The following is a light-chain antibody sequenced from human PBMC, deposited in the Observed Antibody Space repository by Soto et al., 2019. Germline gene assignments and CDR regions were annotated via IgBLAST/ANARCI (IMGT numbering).Light chain of an antibody. J-gene: IGKJ4*01. V-gene: IGKV3-11*01. Sequence: EIVLTQSPATLSLSPGGRATLSRRASQSVGTYSAWYQQKPGQAPRLLIYDASNTATGIPARFSGSGSGTDFTLTISRLEPEDFAVYYCQQYGNSPPITFGGGTKVDIK. CDR2: DAS. CDR1: QSVGTY. CDR3: QQYGNSPPIT.